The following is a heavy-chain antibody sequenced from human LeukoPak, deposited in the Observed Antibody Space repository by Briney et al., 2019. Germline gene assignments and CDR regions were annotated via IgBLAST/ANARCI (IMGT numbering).Heavy chain of an antibody. CDR2: FGVGGSGGST. CDR1: GFTFSSYA. Sequence: GGSLRLSCAASGFTFSSYALSWFGRAPGLGREWVSPFGVGGSGGSTFYTDSVKGRFTISRDNSKNTLYLQMNSLRVEDTAVYYCAKGSSGWCPHFDYWGQGTLVTVSS. V-gene: IGHV3-23*01. D-gene: IGHD6-19*01. J-gene: IGHJ4*02. CDR3: AKGSSGWCPHFDY.